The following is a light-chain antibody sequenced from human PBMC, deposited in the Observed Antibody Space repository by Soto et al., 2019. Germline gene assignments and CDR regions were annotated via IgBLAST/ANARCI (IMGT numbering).Light chain of an antibody. CDR1: QSVSSSF. V-gene: IGKV3-20*01. CDR3: QQYGSSPRT. Sequence: EIVLTQSPGTLSLSPGERATLSCRASQSVSSSFVAWYQQRPGQAPRLLIHGSSTRATGIPDRFSGSASGTDFTLTISRLEPEDFAVYYCQQYGSSPRTFGQGTKVEIK. CDR2: GSS. J-gene: IGKJ1*01.